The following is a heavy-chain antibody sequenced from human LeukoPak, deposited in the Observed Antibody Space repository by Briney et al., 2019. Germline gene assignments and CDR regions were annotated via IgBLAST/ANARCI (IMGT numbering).Heavy chain of an antibody. D-gene: IGHD3-3*01. CDR2: IYNSGRT. CDR1: GGSISDYH. Sequence: SETLSLTCTVSGGSISDYHWSWIRQPPGKGLEYIGYIYNSGRTFYNPSLKSRVTISADTSKKQFSLKLTSVTAADTAVYYCARASGITIFGVVTGNWFDPWGQGTLVTVSS. V-gene: IGHV4-59*12. CDR3: ARASGITIFGVVTGNWFDP. J-gene: IGHJ5*02.